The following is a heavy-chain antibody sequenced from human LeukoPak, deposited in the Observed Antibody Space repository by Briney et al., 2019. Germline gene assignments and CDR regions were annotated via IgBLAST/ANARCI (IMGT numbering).Heavy chain of an antibody. V-gene: IGHV3-21*01. CDR2: ISSSSSYI. Sequence: GGSLRLSCAASGFTFSSYSMNWVRQAPGKGLEWVSSISSSSSYIYYADSVKGRFTISRDNAKNSLYLQMNSLRAEDTAVYYCARSQIKVGDFDYWGQGTLVTVSS. CDR1: GFTFSSYS. D-gene: IGHD3-16*01. CDR3: ARSQIKVGDFDY. J-gene: IGHJ4*02.